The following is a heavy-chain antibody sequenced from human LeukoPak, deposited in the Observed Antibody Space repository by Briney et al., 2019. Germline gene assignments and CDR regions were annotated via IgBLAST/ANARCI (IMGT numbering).Heavy chain of an antibody. CDR1: GFTFSSYA. D-gene: IGHD3-10*01. J-gene: IGHJ3*02. V-gene: IGHV4-4*07. CDR2: IYTSGST. CDR3: ARAGGGLLWFGELLGLDPFDI. Sequence: GSLRLPCAASGFTFSSYAMSWIRQPAGKGLEWIGRIYTSGSTNYNPSLKSRVTMSVDTSKNQFSLKLSSVTAADTAVYYCARAGGGLLWFGELLGLDPFDIWGQGTMVTVSS.